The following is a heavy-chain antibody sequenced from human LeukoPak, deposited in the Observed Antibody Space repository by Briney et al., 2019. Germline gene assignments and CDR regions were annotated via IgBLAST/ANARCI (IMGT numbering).Heavy chain of an antibody. D-gene: IGHD3-10*01. V-gene: IGHV3-49*04. Sequence: PGGSLRLSCTASGFTFCDYAMSWVRQAPGKGLEWVGFIRSKAYGGTTEYAASVKGRFTISRDDSKSIAYLQMNSLKTEDTAVYYCTRASWYYGSGSSFDYWGQGTLVTVSS. CDR1: GFTFCDYA. CDR3: TRASWYYGSGSSFDY. CDR2: IRSKAYGGTT. J-gene: IGHJ4*02.